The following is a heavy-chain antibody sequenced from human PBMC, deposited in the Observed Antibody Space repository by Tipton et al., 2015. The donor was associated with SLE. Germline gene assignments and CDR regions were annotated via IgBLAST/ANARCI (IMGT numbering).Heavy chain of an antibody. CDR3: AKDWYTSGLYYFHH. CDR1: GFTFSSYW. V-gene: IGHV3-74*01. D-gene: IGHD6-19*01. J-gene: IGHJ4*02. CDR2: INSDGSST. Sequence: SLRLSCAASGFTFSSYWMHWVRQAPGKGLVWVSRINSDGSSTSYADSVKGRFTISRDNAKNTLYLQMNSLRAEDTAVYYCAKDWYTSGLYYFHHWGQGTLVTVSS.